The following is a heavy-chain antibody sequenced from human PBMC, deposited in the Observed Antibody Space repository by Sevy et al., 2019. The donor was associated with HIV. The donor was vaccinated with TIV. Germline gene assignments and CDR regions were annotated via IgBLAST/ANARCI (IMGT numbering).Heavy chain of an antibody. CDR3: ARDESNPVGYYYSGMDV. J-gene: IGHJ6*02. V-gene: IGHV3-30-3*01. CDR1: GFKFNGHG. CDR2: ISYDGSHK. D-gene: IGHD1-26*01. Sequence: GGSLRLSCVAPGFKFNGHGIHWVRQAPGKGLQWVAVISYDGSHKYYADSVKGRFTLSRDNFKNTVYLQMNSLRAEDTAVYYCARDESNPVGYYYSGMDVWGQGTTVTVSS.